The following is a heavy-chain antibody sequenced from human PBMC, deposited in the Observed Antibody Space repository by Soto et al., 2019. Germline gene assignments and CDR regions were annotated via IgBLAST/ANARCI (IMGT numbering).Heavy chain of an antibody. J-gene: IGHJ4*02. V-gene: IGHV1-18*01. CDR2: ISGYNSNT. D-gene: IGHD1-26*01. Sequence: ASVKVSCTASGYSFSNYGITWVRQAPGQGLEWMGWISGYNSNTNYAQKFEGRVRMTKDTTRSTAYLEARSLRFDDTAVYYCGRERQWEPVPYWGQGTPVTVSS. CDR3: GRERQWEPVPY. CDR1: GYSFSNYG.